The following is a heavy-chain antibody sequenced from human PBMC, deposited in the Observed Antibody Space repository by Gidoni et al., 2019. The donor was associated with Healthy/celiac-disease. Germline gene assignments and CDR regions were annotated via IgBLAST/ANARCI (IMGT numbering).Heavy chain of an antibody. CDR1: GGAFSSYA. V-gene: IGHV1-69*01. D-gene: IGHD1-26*01. CDR3: AREDSGCYRPFDY. Sequence: QVQLGQSGAEVKKPGSSVKVSCKASGGAFSSYAISWVRQAPGQGLEWMGEIIPIFGTANYAQKFQGRVTITADESTSTAYMELSSLRSEDTAVYYCAREDSGCYRPFDYWGQGTLVTVSS. CDR2: IIPIFGTA. J-gene: IGHJ4*02.